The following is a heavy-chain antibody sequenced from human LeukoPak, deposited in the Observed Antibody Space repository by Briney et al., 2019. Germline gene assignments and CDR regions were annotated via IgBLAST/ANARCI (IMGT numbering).Heavy chain of an antibody. V-gene: IGHV3-21*01. CDR1: AFTFSRYS. CDR3: ARVGPWVSPDYYYYYMDV. CDR2: ISSSGSYI. D-gene: IGHD3-16*01. J-gene: IGHJ6*03. Sequence: GGSLRLSCVASAFTFSRYSMNWVRQAPGKGLEWVSSISSSGSYIYYADSVKGRFTISRDNAKKSLYLQMNSLRAEDTAVYYCARVGPWVSPDYYYYYMDVWGKGTTVTVSS.